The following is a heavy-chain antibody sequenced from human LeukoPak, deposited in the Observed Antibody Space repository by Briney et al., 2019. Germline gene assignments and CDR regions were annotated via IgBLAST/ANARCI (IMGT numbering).Heavy chain of an antibody. CDR3: ARDARSPGVVVIAPWFDP. CDR2: MNPNSGNK. D-gene: IGHD2-21*01. V-gene: IGHV1-8*03. J-gene: IGHJ5*02. CDR1: GYTFTSYD. Sequence: ASVKVSCKASGYTFTSYDINWVRQATGQGLEWMGWMNPNSGNKGYAQKFQGRVTITRNTSISTAYMELSSLRSEDTAVYYCARDARSPGVVVIAPWFDPWGQGTLVTVSS.